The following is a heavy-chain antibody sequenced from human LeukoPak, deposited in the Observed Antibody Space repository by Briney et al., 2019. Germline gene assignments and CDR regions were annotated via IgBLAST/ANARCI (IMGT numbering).Heavy chain of an antibody. CDR1: GFTFSIYA. D-gene: IGHD7-27*01. J-gene: IGHJ2*01. Sequence: GGSLRLSCAASGFTFSIYAMSWVRQAPGRGLEWVSTISGSGESTYYADSVKGRFTFSRDNSKNTLYLQMNSLRAEDTAVYYCAKDHLTGDPGWYFNLWGRGALVTVSS. CDR3: AKDHLTGDPGWYFNL. CDR2: ISGSGEST. V-gene: IGHV3-23*01.